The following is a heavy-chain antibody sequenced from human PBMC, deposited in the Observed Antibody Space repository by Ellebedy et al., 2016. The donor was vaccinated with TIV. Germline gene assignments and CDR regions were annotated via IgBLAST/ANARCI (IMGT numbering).Heavy chain of an antibody. V-gene: IGHV2-70*11. Sequence: SGPTLVKPTQTLTLTCTLSGFSLSASGVSVSWIRQPPGKALELLARIDWEDDEYYSTSLKTRLSISKDTSKNQVVLTMTNMEPVDTATYYCARNSLVLRAFDIWGPGTVVTVSS. D-gene: IGHD6-13*01. CDR1: GFSLSASGVS. J-gene: IGHJ3*02. CDR3: ARNSLVLRAFDI. CDR2: IDWEDDE.